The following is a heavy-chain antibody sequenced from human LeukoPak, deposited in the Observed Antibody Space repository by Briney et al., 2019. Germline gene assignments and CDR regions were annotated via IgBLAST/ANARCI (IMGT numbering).Heavy chain of an antibody. Sequence: ASVKVSCKAAGYTFTSYYMHWVRQAPGQGLEWMGIINPSGGSTSYAQKFQGRVTMTRDTSTSTVYMELSSLRSEDTAVYYCARELWTRYFDWFSAFDMWGQGTMVTVSS. CDR3: ARELWTRYFDWFSAFDM. V-gene: IGHV1-46*01. CDR2: INPSGGST. J-gene: IGHJ3*02. D-gene: IGHD3-9*01. CDR1: GYTFTSYY.